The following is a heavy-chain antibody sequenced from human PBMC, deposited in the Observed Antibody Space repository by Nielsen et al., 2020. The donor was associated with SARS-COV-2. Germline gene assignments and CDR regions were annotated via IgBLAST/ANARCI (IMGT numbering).Heavy chain of an antibody. J-gene: IGHJ4*02. CDR1: GYTFTSYY. CDR2: INPSGGST. CDR3: ARGGERRYFDWSGGPVDY. Sequence: ASVKVSCKASGYTFTSYYMHWVRQAPGQGLEWMGIINPSGGSTSYAQKFQGGVTMTRDTSTSTVYMELSSLRSEDTAGYYCARGGERRYFDWSGGPVDYWGQGTLVAVSS. V-gene: IGHV1-46*01. D-gene: IGHD3-9*01.